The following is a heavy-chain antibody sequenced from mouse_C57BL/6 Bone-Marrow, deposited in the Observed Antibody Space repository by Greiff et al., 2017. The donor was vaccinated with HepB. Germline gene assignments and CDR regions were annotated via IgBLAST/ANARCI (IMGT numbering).Heavy chain of an antibody. Sequence: EVQLQQSGPVLVKPGASVKMSCKASGYTFTDYYMNWVKQSHGKSLEWIGVINPYNGGTSYNQKFKGKATLTVDKSSSTAYMELNSLTSEDSAVYYCARSRLWVTGDMDDWGKGTSVTVSS. J-gene: IGHJ4*01. CDR2: INPYNGGT. CDR1: GYTFTDYY. D-gene: IGHD2-13*01. CDR3: ARSRLWVTGDMDD. V-gene: IGHV1-19*01.